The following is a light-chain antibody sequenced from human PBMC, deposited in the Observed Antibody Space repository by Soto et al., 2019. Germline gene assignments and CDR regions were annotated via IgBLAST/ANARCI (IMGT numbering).Light chain of an antibody. CDR2: EVS. V-gene: IGLV2-14*01. J-gene: IGLJ1*01. Sequence: QSVLTQRASVSGSPGQSITISCTGSSSDIGAYNYVSWFQQYPGKAPKLIISEVSNRPSGVSNRFSGSKSGTAASLTISGLQTEDEADYYCTSFAPGRIYVFGSGTKGTVL. CDR1: SSDIGAYNY. CDR3: TSFAPGRIYV.